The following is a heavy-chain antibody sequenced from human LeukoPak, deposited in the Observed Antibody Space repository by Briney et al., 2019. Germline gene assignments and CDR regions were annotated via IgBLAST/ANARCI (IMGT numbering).Heavy chain of an antibody. CDR1: GGSIDSYY. Sequence: PSETLSLTCTVSGGSIDSYYWSWIRQPPGKGLEWIGYIDYSGSTRYNPSLKSRVTISVDTSKNQFSLRMRSVTAADTALYYCVREGSTSRFVDYWGQGTLVTVSS. CDR2: IDYSGST. V-gene: IGHV4-59*01. J-gene: IGHJ4*02. CDR3: VREGSTSRFVDY. D-gene: IGHD3-10*01.